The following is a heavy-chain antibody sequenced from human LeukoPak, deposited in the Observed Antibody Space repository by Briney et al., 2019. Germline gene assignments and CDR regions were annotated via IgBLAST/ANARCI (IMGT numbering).Heavy chain of an antibody. CDR3: ASEGTYYYDSSGYYGS. Sequence: GGTLRLSCAASGFTFSSYGMSWVRHAPGKGLEWVSAISGSGGSTYYADSVKGRFTIPRDNSKNTLYLQMSSLRAEDTAVYYCASEGTYYYDSSGYYGSWGQGTLVTVSS. CDR2: ISGSGGST. V-gene: IGHV3-23*01. CDR1: GFTFSSYG. D-gene: IGHD3-22*01. J-gene: IGHJ4*02.